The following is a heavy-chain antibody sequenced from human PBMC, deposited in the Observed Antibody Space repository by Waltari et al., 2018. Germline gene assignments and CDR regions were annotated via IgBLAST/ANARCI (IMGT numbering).Heavy chain of an antibody. Sequence: QVQLVESGGGVVQPGRSLRLSCAASGFTFSSYAMHWVRQAPGKGLEVVAVISYDGSNKYYADSVKGRFTISRDNSKNTLYLQMNSLRAEDTAVYYCARGRYSFYYFDYWGQGTLVTVSS. D-gene: IGHD6-13*01. J-gene: IGHJ4*02. CDR1: GFTFSSYA. CDR2: ISYDGSNK. V-gene: IGHV3-30-3*01. CDR3: ARGRYSFYYFDY.